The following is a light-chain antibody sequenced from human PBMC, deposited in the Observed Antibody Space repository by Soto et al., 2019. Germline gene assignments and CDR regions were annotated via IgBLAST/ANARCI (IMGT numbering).Light chain of an antibody. CDR2: GAS. J-gene: IGKJ2*01. Sequence: ESMLTQSPGTLSLSPGERATLSCRASRSVSSRYITWYQQKPGQAPRLLIYGASIRATGIPDRFSGSGSGTDFTLTISRLEPEDFAVYYCQQFGDSPPAFTFGQGTKLE. V-gene: IGKV3-20*01. CDR1: RSVSSRY. CDR3: QQFGDSPPAFT.